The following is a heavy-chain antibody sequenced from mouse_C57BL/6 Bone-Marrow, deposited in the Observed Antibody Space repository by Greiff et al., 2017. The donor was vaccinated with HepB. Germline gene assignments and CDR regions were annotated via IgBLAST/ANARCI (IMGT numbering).Heavy chain of an antibody. CDR1: GYAFSSSW. Sequence: QVQLKQSGPELVKPGASVKISCKASGYAFSSSWMNWVKQRPGKGLEWIGRIYPGDGDTNYNGKFKGKATLTADKSSSTAYMQLSSLTSEDSAVYFGARPYDGLAYWGQGTLVTVSA. V-gene: IGHV1-82*01. J-gene: IGHJ3*01. CDR2: IYPGDGDT. CDR3: ARPYDGLAY. D-gene: IGHD2-3*01.